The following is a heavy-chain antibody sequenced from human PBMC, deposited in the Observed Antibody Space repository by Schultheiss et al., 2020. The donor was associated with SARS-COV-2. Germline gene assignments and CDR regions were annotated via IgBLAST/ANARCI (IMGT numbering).Heavy chain of an antibody. Sequence: GESLKISCAASGFTFSSYTMNWVRQAPGKGLEWVSSINPSSGYIFYADSVKGRFTISRDNAKNSLFLQMNSLRAEDTAVYYCAKDLYGSRWYFDFWGQGTLVTVSS. J-gene: IGHJ4*02. V-gene: IGHV3-21*01. CDR1: GFTFSSYT. CDR3: AKDLYGSRWYFDF. D-gene: IGHD2/OR15-2a*01. CDR2: INPSSGYI.